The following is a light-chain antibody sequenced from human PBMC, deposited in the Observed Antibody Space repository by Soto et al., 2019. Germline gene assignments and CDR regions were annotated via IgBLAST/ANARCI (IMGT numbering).Light chain of an antibody. CDR1: QSVSSNY. CDR3: QQYGGSPLVT. V-gene: IGKV3-20*01. J-gene: IGKJ4*01. CDR2: GAS. Sequence: EIVLTQSPGTLSLSPGERATLSCRASQSVSSNYLAWYQQKLGQAPRLRIYGASSRATGIPDRFSGSGSGTDFTLTISRLEPEDFAVYYCQQYGGSPLVTFGGGTKVEIK.